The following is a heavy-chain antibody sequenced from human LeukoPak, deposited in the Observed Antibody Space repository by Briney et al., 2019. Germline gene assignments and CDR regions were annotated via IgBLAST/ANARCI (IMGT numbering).Heavy chain of an antibody. Sequence: SETLSLTCTVSGGSISSHYWSWIRQPPGKGLEWIVYIYYSGSTNYNPSLKSRVTISVDTSKNQFSLKLSSVTAADTAVYYCARARVVPAASDAFDIWGQGTMVTVSS. CDR2: IYYSGST. V-gene: IGHV4-59*11. J-gene: IGHJ3*02. CDR1: GGSISSHY. CDR3: ARARVVPAASDAFDI. D-gene: IGHD2-2*01.